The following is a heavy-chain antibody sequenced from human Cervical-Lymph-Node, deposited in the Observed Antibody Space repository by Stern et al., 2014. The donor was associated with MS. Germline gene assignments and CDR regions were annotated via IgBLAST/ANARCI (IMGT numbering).Heavy chain of an antibody. D-gene: IGHD3-22*01. Sequence: QLQLQESGPGLVKPSATLSLTCSVSGGSITTYYWSWIRQPPGKGLEWVGNIFYSGTPNYSPSLKSRVTISIDTSKNQFSLKVNSVTTADTAVYYCAKEALGDYDRSQGIFHFYGMDVWGQGTTVTVSS. J-gene: IGHJ6*02. CDR2: IFYSGTP. CDR1: GGSITTYY. CDR3: AKEALGDYDRSQGIFHFYGMDV. V-gene: IGHV4-59*01.